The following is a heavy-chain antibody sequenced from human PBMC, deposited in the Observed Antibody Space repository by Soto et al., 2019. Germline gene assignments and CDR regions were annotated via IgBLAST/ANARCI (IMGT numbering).Heavy chain of an antibody. CDR3: AKGGPYYYDSSGYYDY. Sequence: EVPLLESGGGLVQPGGSLRLSCAASGFTFSSYAMSWVRQAPGKGLEWVSAISGSGGSTYYADSVKGRFTISRDNSKNTLYLQMNSLRAEDTAVYYCAKGGPYYYDSSGYYDYCGQGTLVTVSS. V-gene: IGHV3-23*01. CDR2: ISGSGGST. CDR1: GFTFSSYA. D-gene: IGHD3-22*01. J-gene: IGHJ4*02.